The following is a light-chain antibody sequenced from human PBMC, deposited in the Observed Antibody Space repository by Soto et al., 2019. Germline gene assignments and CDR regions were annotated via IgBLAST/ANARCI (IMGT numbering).Light chain of an antibody. Sequence: EIVMTQSPATLSVSPWERATLSCRASQSVTSNLAWYQQKPGQAPRLLIYGASTRATGIPATFSGSGSGTEFTLNISSLQSEDFAVYYCQQYNNWPLTFGGGTKVEIK. CDR2: GAS. CDR3: QQYNNWPLT. J-gene: IGKJ4*01. V-gene: IGKV3-15*01. CDR1: QSVTSN.